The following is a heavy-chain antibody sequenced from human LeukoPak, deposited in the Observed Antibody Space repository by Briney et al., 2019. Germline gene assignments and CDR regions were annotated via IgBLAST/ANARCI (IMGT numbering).Heavy chain of an antibody. D-gene: IGHD6-6*01. CDR1: GGSISSGGYY. Sequence: PSETLSLTCTVSGGSISSGGYYWSWIRQHPGKGLEWIGYIYYSGSTYYNPSLKSRVTISVDTSKNQFSLKLSSVTAADTAVYYCARGSRSSSSGYYYGMDVWGQGTTVTVSS. CDR2: IYYSGST. J-gene: IGHJ6*02. CDR3: ARGSRSSSSGYYYGMDV. V-gene: IGHV4-31*03.